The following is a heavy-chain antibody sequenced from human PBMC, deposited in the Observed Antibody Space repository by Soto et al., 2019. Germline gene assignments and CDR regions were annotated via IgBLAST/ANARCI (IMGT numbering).Heavy chain of an antibody. CDR3: AKETSHYDFWSGYYGTYYGMDV. V-gene: IGHV3-30*18. Sequence: QPGGSLRLSCAASGFTFSSYSMNWVRQAPGKGLEWVSDISYDGSNKYYADSVKGRFTISRDNSKNTLYLQMNSLRAEDTAVYYCAKETSHYDFWSGYYGTYYGMDVWGQGTTVTVSS. D-gene: IGHD3-3*01. CDR1: GFTFSSYS. J-gene: IGHJ6*02. CDR2: ISYDGSNK.